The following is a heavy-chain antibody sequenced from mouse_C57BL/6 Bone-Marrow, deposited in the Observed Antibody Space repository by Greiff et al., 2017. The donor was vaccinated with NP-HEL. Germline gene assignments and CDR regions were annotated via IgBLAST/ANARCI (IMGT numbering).Heavy chain of an antibody. D-gene: IGHD2-2*01. V-gene: IGHV1-69*01. J-gene: IGHJ2*01. CDR3: ASGLRENYFDY. CDR2: IDPSDSYT. Sequence: VQLVESGAELVMPGASVKLSCKASGYTFTSYWMHWVKQRPGQGLEWIGEIDPSDSYTNYNQKFKGKSTLTVDKSSSTAYMQLSSLTSEDSAVYYCASGLRENYFDYWGQGTTLTVSS. CDR1: GYTFTSYW.